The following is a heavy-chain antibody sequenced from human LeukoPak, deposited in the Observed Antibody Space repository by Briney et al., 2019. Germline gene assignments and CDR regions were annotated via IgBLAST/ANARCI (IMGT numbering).Heavy chain of an antibody. CDR1: GFTFSSYD. D-gene: IGHD2-21*02. CDR2: IGAAGDT. CDR3: ARGLPGGFDY. Sequence: GGSLRLSCAASGFTFSSYDMHWVRQAKGKGLEWVSGIGAAGDTYYSGSVKGRFTISRQNAQNSLYLQMNSLRVGDTAVYYCARGLPGGFDYWGREPWSPSPQ. V-gene: IGHV3-13*04. J-gene: IGHJ4*02.